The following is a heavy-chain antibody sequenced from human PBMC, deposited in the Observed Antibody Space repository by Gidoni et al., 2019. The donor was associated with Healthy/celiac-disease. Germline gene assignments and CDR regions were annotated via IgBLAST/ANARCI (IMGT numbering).Heavy chain of an antibody. CDR1: GYIFTGYF. CDR2: INPNSGGT. CDR3: ARDRVGATDAFDI. Sequence: QVQLVQSGAEVKKPGASVTVSCKASGYIFTGYFMHWVRQAPGQGLEWMGRINPNSGGTNYAQKFQGRVTMTRDKSIRTAYMELSRLRSDDTAMYYCARDRVGATDAFDIWGQGTMVTVSS. V-gene: IGHV1-2*06. D-gene: IGHD1-26*01. J-gene: IGHJ3*02.